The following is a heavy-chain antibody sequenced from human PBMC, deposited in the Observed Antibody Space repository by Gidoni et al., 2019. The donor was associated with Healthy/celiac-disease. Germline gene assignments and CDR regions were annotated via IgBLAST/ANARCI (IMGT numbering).Heavy chain of an antibody. CDR1: GGSISSGGDY. J-gene: IGHJ4*02. CDR3: ARDSSNYAMGLNS. V-gene: IGHV4-31*03. CDR2: IYYSGGT. Sequence: QVQLQESGPGLVKPSQTLYLPCTVSGGSISSGGDYLSWIRQHPGKGLEWIGYIYYSGGTYYNPSLKSRVTISVDTSKTQFSLKLSSVTAADTAVYYCARDSSNYAMGLNSWGQGTLVTVSS. D-gene: IGHD4-4*01.